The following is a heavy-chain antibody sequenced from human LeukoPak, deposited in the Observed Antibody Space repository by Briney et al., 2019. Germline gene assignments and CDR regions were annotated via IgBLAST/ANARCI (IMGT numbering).Heavy chain of an antibody. CDR1: GFTFSSYG. J-gene: IGHJ6*03. CDR2: IRYDGSNK. D-gene: IGHD3-9*01. Sequence: PGGSLRLSCAASGFTFSSYGMHWVRQAPGKGLEWVAFIRYDGSNKYYADSVKGRFTISRDNAKNSLYLQMNSLRAEDTAVYYCARQSTSDILTGYYYYYMDVWGKGTTVTVSS. V-gene: IGHV3-30*02. CDR3: ARQSTSDILTGYYYYYMDV.